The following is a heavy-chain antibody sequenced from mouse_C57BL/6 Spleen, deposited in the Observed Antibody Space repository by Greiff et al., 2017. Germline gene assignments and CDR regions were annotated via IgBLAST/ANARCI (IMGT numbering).Heavy chain of an antibody. CDR3: ARSDDGYYPDYYAMDY. D-gene: IGHD2-3*01. J-gene: IGHJ4*01. CDR1: GYTFTSYW. V-gene: IGHV1-72*01. Sequence: VQLQQSGAELVKPGASVKLSCKASGYTFTSYWMHWVKQRPGRGLEWIGRIDPNSGGTKYNEKFKSKATLTVDKPSSTAYMQLSSLTSEDSAVYYCARSDDGYYPDYYAMDYWGQGTSVTVSS. CDR2: IDPNSGGT.